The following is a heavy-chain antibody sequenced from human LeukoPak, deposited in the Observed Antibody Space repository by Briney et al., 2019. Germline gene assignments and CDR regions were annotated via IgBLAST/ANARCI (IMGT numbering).Heavy chain of an antibody. CDR2: ISSSGSTI. Sequence: GGSLRLSCAASGVTFSSYEMNWVRQAPGKGLEWVSYISSSGSTIYYADSVKGRFTSSRDNSKNTLYLQMNSLRAEDTAVYYCARRSGIAVAGAFDYWGQGTLVTVSS. CDR3: ARRSGIAVAGAFDY. J-gene: IGHJ4*02. CDR1: GVTFSSYE. V-gene: IGHV3-48*03. D-gene: IGHD6-19*01.